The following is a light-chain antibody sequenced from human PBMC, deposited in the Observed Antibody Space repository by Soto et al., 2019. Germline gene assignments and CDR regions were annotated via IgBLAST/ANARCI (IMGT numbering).Light chain of an antibody. CDR1: SSDVGTYNY. CDR2: DVS. V-gene: IGLV2-14*01. J-gene: IGLJ2*01. CDR3: SSYTSSTTLI. Sequence: QSVLTQPASVSGSPGQSITISCTGTSSDVGTYNYVSWYQQYPGKAPKLIIYDVSNRPSGVSNRFSGYKSGNTASLTISALQAEDEADYYCSSYTSSTTLIFGGGTKVTVL.